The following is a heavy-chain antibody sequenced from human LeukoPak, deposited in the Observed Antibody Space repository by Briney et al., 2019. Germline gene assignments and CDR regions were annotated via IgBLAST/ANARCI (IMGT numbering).Heavy chain of an antibody. CDR3: ARVELAVAAAGYAFDI. J-gene: IGHJ3*02. V-gene: IGHV4-59*01. Sequence: PSETLSLTCTVSGGSISDYYWSWIRQSPGKGLEWIGYIYYSGSTNYNPSLKSRVTISVDTSKNQFSLKLSSVTAADTAVYYCARVELAVAAAGYAFDIWGQGTMVTVSS. CDR2: IYYSGST. D-gene: IGHD6-19*01. CDR1: GGSISDYY.